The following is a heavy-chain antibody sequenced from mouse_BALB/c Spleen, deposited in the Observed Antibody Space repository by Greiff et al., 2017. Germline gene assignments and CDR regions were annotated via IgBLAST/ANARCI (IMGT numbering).Heavy chain of an antibody. D-gene: IGHD2-4*01. V-gene: IGHV5-6-5*01. J-gene: IGHJ3*01. CDR3: ARGPPIYYDYDGFAY. Sequence: EVKLQESGGGLVKPGGSLKLSCAASGFTFSSYAMSWVRQTPEKRLEWVASISSGGSTYYPDSVKGRFTISRDNARNILYLQMSSLRSEDTAMYYCARGPPIYYDYDGFAYWGQGTLVTVSA. CDR1: GFTFSSYA. CDR2: ISSGGST.